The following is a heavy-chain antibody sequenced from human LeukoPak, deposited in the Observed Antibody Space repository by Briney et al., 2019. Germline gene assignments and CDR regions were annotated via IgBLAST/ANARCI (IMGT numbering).Heavy chain of an antibody. CDR2: IHYSGRT. V-gene: IGHV4-59*01. CDR1: GGSISSYY. CDR3: AREWTPYFDY. D-gene: IGHD3/OR15-3a*01. J-gene: IGHJ4*02. Sequence: SETLSLTCTVSGGSISSYYWSWIRQPPGKGLEWIGYIHYSGRTNYNPSLKSRVTISLDMSQNQFSLRLGSVTAADTAVYYCAREWTPYFDYWGQGTLVTVSS.